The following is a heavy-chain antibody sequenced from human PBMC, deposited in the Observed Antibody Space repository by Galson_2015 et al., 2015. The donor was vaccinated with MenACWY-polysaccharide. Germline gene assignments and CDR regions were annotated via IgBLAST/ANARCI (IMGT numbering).Heavy chain of an antibody. V-gene: IGHV3-74*01. D-gene: IGHD3-10*01. Sequence: SLRLSCEASGLTFSNNWIHWVRHAPGKGLVRVSRINRDASSTAYADSVKGRFTFPRDNAQNTLYLQMNSLRVEDTAVYYCVGPLGRGGTGAYGMDAWGQGTTVTVSS. CDR3: VGPLGRGGTGAYGMDA. J-gene: IGHJ6*02. CDR1: GLTFSNNW. CDR2: INRDASST.